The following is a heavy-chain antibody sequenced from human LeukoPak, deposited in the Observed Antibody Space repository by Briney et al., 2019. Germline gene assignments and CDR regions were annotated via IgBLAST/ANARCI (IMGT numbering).Heavy chain of an antibody. D-gene: IGHD3-3*01. Sequence: GGSLRLSCAASGFTFSSYAMHWVRQAPGKGLEWVAVISYDGSNKYYADSVKGRFTISRDNSKNTLYLQMNSLRAEDTAVYYCARETPALRFLSGGFAFDIWGQGTMVTVSS. CDR1: GFTFSSYA. V-gene: IGHV3-30-3*01. CDR3: ARETPALRFLSGGFAFDI. J-gene: IGHJ3*02. CDR2: ISYDGSNK.